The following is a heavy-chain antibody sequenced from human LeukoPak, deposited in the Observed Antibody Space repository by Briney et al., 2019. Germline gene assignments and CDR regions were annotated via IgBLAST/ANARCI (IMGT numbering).Heavy chain of an antibody. Sequence: GRSLRLSCTASGFTFGDYAVNWVRQAPGKGLEWDSVIYSGGSTYYADSVKGRFTISRNNSKNTLYLQMNSLGVEDTAVYYCARERPRGTAMPEGFQHWGQGTLVTVSS. J-gene: IGHJ1*01. CDR1: GFTFGDYA. CDR2: IYSGGST. D-gene: IGHD5-18*01. V-gene: IGHV3-53*01. CDR3: ARERPRGTAMPEGFQH.